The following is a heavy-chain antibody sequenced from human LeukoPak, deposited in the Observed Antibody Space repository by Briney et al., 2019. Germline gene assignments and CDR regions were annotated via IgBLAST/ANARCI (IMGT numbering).Heavy chain of an antibody. J-gene: IGHJ5*02. Sequence: SVKLSCTASGCTFTSSAVSWGRQAPGQGLEWMGRSIPNLGIANYAQKFQRRVTITADKSTSTAYMELSSLRSEDRAVYYGARTASSPVHYCSSGSCYKSRCFDLWGQGTLVTVSS. V-gene: IGHV1-69*04. CDR2: SIPNLGIA. D-gene: IGHD2-15*01. CDR1: GCTFTSSA. CDR3: ARTASSPVHYCSSGSCYKSRCFDL.